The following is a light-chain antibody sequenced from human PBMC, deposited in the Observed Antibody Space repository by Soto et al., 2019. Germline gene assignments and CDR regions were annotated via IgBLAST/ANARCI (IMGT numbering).Light chain of an antibody. Sequence: DIVMTQSPLSLPVTPGEPASTSCRSSQSLLHSNGYYYLDWYLQKPGQSPQLLIYLGSNRASGVPDRFSGSGSGTDFTLKISRVEAEDFGVYYCIQTLQTPLTFGGGTKVDIK. J-gene: IGKJ4*01. CDR3: IQTLQTPLT. V-gene: IGKV2-28*01. CDR2: LGS. CDR1: QSLLHSNGYYY.